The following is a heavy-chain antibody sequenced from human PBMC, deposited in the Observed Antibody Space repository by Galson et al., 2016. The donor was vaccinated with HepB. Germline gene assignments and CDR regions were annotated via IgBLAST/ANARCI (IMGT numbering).Heavy chain of an antibody. D-gene: IGHD5/OR15-5a*01. CDR1: GYTFTGYS. CDR3: ARVSVDLVSTILSTNLEY. Sequence: SVKVSCKASGYTFTGYSISWVRQAPGQGLEWVGWISAYNGDTNSAQKFQGRVTMTTEASTRTAYMELRNLRSDDTAVYYCARVSVDLVSTILSTNLEYWGQGALVIVSS. J-gene: IGHJ4*02. CDR2: ISAYNGDT. V-gene: IGHV1-18*04.